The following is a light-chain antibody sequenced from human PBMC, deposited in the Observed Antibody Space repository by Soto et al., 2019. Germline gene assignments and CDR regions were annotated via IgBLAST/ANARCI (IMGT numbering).Light chain of an antibody. V-gene: IGLV1-40*01. CDR2: GNS. CDR3: QSYDSSLSHVV. CDR1: SSNIRAGHD. Sequence: QSVLTQPPSVSGAPGQRVTISCTGSSSNIRAGHDVHWYQQVPGTAPKLLIYGNSNRPSGVPDRFSGSKSGTSASLAITGLQAEDEADYYCQSYDSSLSHVVFGGGTKLTVL. J-gene: IGLJ2*01.